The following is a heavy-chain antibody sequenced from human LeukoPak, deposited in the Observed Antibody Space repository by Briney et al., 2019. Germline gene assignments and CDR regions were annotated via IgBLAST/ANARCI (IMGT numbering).Heavy chain of an antibody. CDR3: AINYYGSGSYMGPGAFDI. J-gene: IGHJ3*02. V-gene: IGHV3-23*01. Sequence: LPGGSLRLSCAVSGFTFSSYGMSWVRQAPGKGLEWVSSLSGLGYVTYHADSVKGRFTISRDNSNNTLYLQMNSLRAEDTAVYYCAINYYGSGSYMGPGAFDIWGQGTMVTVSS. D-gene: IGHD3-10*01. CDR2: LSGLGYVT. CDR1: GFTFSSYG.